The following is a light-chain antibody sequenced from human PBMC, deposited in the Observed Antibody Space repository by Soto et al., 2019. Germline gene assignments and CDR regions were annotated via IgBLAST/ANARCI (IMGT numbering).Light chain of an antibody. CDR1: QSLSRSY. CDR3: QQCGSAPFT. CDR2: GTS. J-gene: IGKJ4*01. Sequence: EVVLTQSPVALSVSPGERTTLSCRASQSLSRSYMAWYQQRPGQAPRLLIYGTSNGATGIPNRFSGSESGTDFTLTITRLEPEDVAVYYCQQCGSAPFTFGGGTKVEI. V-gene: IGKV3-20*01.